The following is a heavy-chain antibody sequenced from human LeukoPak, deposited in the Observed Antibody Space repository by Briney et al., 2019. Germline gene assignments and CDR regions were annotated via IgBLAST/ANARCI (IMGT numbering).Heavy chain of an antibody. CDR2: IKQDGSEK. Sequence: GALRLSCAASGITFSCYWVRWVRQAPGKGVGWVANIKQDGSEKYYVDSVKGRFTISRDNAKNSLYLKMNSLRAEDTAVYYCARDLTISVGPSWFDPWGQGTLVTVSS. V-gene: IGHV3-7*01. CDR1: GITFSCYW. J-gene: IGHJ5*02. CDR3: ARDLTISVGPSWFDP. D-gene: IGHD3-3*01.